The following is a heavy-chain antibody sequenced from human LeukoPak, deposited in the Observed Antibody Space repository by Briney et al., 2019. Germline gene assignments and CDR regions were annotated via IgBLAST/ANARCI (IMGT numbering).Heavy chain of an antibody. CDR2: IYHSGST. D-gene: IGHD1-26*01. V-gene: IGHV4-38-2*02. J-gene: IGHJ5*02. CDR3: ARVWELLRHWFDP. Sequence: SETLSLTCTVSGYSISSGYYWGWIRPPPGKGLEWIGSIYHSGSTYYNPSLKSRVTISVDTSKNQFSLKLSSVTAADTAVYYCARVWELLRHWFDPWGQGTLVTVSS. CDR1: GYSISSGYY.